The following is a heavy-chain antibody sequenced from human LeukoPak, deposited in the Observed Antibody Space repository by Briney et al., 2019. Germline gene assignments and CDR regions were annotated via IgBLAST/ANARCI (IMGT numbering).Heavy chain of an antibody. CDR1: GGSFSGYY. CDR3: ARGDCSSTSCYLLYFDY. CDR2: INHSGST. J-gene: IGHJ4*02. V-gene: IGHV4-34*01. Sequence: ASETLSLTCAVYGGSFSGYYWSWIRQPPGKGLEWIGEINHSGSTNYNPSLKSRVTISVDTSKNQFSLKLSSVTAADTAVYYCARGDCSSTSCYLLYFDYWGQGTLVTVSS. D-gene: IGHD2-2*01.